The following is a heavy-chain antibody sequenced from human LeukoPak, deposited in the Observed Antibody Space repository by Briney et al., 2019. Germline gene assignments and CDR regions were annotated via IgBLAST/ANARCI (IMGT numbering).Heavy chain of an antibody. Sequence: GGSLRLSCAASGFTFNNYIMNWVRQAPGKGLEWVSSISSSRDYIYYADSVKGRFTISRDNAKNTLYLQMNSLRAEDTAVYYCARDFYSGYDYNWFDPWGQGTLVTVSS. CDR3: ARDFYSGYDYNWFDP. D-gene: IGHD5-12*01. CDR1: GFTFNNYI. J-gene: IGHJ5*02. CDR2: ISSSRDYI. V-gene: IGHV3-21*01.